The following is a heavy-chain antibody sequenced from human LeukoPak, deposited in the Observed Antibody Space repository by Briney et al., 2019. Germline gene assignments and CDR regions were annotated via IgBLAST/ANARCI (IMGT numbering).Heavy chain of an antibody. Sequence: ASVKVSCKASGGTFSSYAINWVRQATGQGLEWMGWMNPNSGNAGYAQKFQGRVTMTRNTSISTAYMELSSLRSEYTAVYYCAREDSSGYHHSDYWGQGTLVTVSS. J-gene: IGHJ4*02. V-gene: IGHV1-8*02. D-gene: IGHD3-22*01. CDR2: MNPNSGNA. CDR3: AREDSSGYHHSDY. CDR1: GGTFSSYA.